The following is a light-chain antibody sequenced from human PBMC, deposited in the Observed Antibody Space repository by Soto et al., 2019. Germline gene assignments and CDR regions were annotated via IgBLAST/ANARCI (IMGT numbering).Light chain of an antibody. CDR2: SND. CDR1: RTNIGAGYE. J-gene: IGLJ2*01. CDR3: ATWDDSLNGVV. V-gene: IGLV1-40*01. Sequence: QSVLTQPPSVSGAPGQRVTISCTGGRTNIGAGYEVHWYQHLPGTAPKLLIFSNDERPSGVPDRFSGSKSGTSASLAISGLQSDDEADYYCATWDDSLNGVVFGGGTKLTVL.